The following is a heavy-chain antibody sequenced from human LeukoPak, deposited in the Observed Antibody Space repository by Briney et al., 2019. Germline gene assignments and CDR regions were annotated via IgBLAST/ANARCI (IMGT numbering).Heavy chain of an antibody. CDR3: ARVPYILTGRTPRFNNWFDP. D-gene: IGHD3-9*01. CDR1: GYTFTSYG. CDR2: ISAYNGNT. V-gene: IGHV1-18*01. Sequence: EASVKVSCKASGYTFTSYGISWVRQAPGQGLEWMGWISAYNGNTNYAQKLQGRVTMTTDTSTSTAYMELRSLRSDDTAVYYCARVPYILTGRTPRFNNWFDPWGQGTLVTVSS. J-gene: IGHJ5*02.